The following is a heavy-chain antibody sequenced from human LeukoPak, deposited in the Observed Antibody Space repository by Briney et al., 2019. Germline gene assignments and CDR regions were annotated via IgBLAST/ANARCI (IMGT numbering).Heavy chain of an antibody. CDR1: GFTFSNYA. CDR2: TSYDGINK. V-gene: IGHV3-30-3*01. Sequence: GGSLRLSCAASGFTFSNYAMHWVRQAPGKGLEWVAVTSYDGINKYYADSVKGRFTISRDNSKNTLYLQMNSLRAEDTAVYYCARDTGMASPFLFDYWGQGTLVTVSS. J-gene: IGHJ4*02. D-gene: IGHD2-8*02. CDR3: ARDTGMASPFLFDY.